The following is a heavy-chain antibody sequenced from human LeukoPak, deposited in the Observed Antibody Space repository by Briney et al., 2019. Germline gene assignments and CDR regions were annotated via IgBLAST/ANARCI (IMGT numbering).Heavy chain of an antibody. CDR3: VRDNWGFDS. V-gene: IGHV3-11*01. CDR1: GFISSDYY. Sequence: PGGSLRLSCAASGFISSDYYMTWIRQAPGKGLEWVSHMSGRGSTIYYADSVKGRFTVSRDNAHNSLHLQMNNLRAEDTAIYYCVRDNWGFDSWGHGTLVTVSS. D-gene: IGHD7-27*01. J-gene: IGHJ4*01. CDR2: MSGRGSTI.